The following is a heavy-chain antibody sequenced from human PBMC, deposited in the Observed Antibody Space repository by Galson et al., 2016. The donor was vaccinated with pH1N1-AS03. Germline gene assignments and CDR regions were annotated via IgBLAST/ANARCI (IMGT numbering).Heavy chain of an antibody. V-gene: IGHV4-38-2*01. D-gene: IGHD1-1*01. CDR1: GYSISSGYY. CDR2: ISFRGSS. CDR3: MMDTTTWMRFDY. J-gene: IGHJ4*02. Sequence: ETLSLTCAVSGYSISSGYYWGWIRQPPGKGLEWIGSISFRGSSYYNPSLKSRVRISIDESNNQFSLDLNSVTAADTALYYCMMDTTTWMRFDYWGQGVLVIVSS.